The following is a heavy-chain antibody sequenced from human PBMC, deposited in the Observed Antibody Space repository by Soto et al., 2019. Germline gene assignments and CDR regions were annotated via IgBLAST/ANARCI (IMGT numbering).Heavy chain of an antibody. CDR3: ARRRGDV. Sequence: SETLSLTCAVYGGSFSGYYWSWIRQPPGKGLEWIGEINHSGSTNYNPSLKSRVTISVDTSKNQFSLKLSSVTAADTAVYYCARRRGDVWGQGTTVTVSS. J-gene: IGHJ6*02. CDR2: INHSGST. V-gene: IGHV4-34*01. CDR1: GGSFSGYY.